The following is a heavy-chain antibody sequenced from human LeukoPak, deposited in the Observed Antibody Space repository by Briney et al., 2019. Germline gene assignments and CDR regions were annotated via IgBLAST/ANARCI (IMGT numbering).Heavy chain of an antibody. J-gene: IGHJ6*02. Sequence: GGSLRLFCAASGFTFSSYRMLWVRQAPGKGLEWVSSISSSSSYIYYADSVEGRLTISRDNAKNSLYLQMNSLRAEDPAVYYCARDPEPWGCMDVWGQGTTVTVSS. CDR3: ARDPEPWGCMDV. CDR1: GFTFSSYR. CDR2: ISSSSSYI. D-gene: IGHD3-16*01. V-gene: IGHV3-21*01.